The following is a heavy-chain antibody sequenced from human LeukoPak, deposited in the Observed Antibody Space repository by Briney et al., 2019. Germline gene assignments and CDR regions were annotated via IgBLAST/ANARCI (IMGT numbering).Heavy chain of an antibody. CDR1: GGSISIYY. J-gene: IGHJ4*02. CDR2: IYTNENT. V-gene: IGHV4-4*07. D-gene: IGHD6-19*01. CDR3: ARSSDSSGYYGGGIIDY. Sequence: SEALSLTCTVSGGSISIYYWNWIRQPAGKGLEWIGRIYTNENTFFNPSLKSRVTMSVDTSKNQFSLQLTSVTAADAAVYYCARSSDSSGYYGGGIIDYWGQGTLVTVSS.